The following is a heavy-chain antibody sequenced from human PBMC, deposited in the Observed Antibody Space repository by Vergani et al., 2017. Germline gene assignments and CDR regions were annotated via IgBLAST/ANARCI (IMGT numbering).Heavy chain of an antibody. CDR3: ARSPLDIVVVPAATSPRGLHDL. Sequence: QVQLVQSGAEVKKPGASVKVSCKASGYPFTSYYLHWVRQAPGQGLEWMGIINPGGGSTSYAQKFQGRVTMTRDTSTSTVSVELSSLRSEETAVYYCARSPLDIVVVPAATSPRGLHDLWGQGTLVTVSS. CDR2: INPGGGST. J-gene: IGHJ5*02. V-gene: IGHV1-46*01. D-gene: IGHD2-2*01. CDR1: GYPFTSYY.